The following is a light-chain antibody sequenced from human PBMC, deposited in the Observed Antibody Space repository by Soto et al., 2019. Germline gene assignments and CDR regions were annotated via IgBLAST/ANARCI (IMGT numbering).Light chain of an antibody. CDR3: QQFNNWPRVT. Sequence: EIVMTQSPATLSVSPGERATLSCRASQSVSNNLAWYQQKPGQAPRLLIYGASTRATGIPARFSGSGSGTEFTLTISSLQSEDFAVSYCQQFNNWPRVTFGGGTKVEFK. CDR2: GAS. J-gene: IGKJ4*01. CDR1: QSVSNN. V-gene: IGKV3-15*01.